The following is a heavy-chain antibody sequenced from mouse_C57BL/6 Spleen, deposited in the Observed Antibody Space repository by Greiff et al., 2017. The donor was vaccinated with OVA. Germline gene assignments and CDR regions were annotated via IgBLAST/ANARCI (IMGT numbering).Heavy chain of an antibody. CDR3: ARAVGGTGLWVAY. CDR2: IDPSDSDT. CDR1: GYTFTSYW. D-gene: IGHD4-1*01. J-gene: IGHJ3*01. V-gene: IGHV1-52*01. Sequence: QVQLQQPGAELVRPGSSVKLSCKASGYTFTSYWMHWVKQRPIQGLEWIGNIDPSDSDTHYNQKFKDKATLTVDKSSSTAYMQLSSLTSEDSAVYYCARAVGGTGLWVAYWGQGTLVTVSA.